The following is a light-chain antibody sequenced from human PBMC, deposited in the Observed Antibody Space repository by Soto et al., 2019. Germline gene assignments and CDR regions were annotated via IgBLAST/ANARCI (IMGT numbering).Light chain of an antibody. J-gene: IGKJ5*01. Sequence: DIQMTQSPSSVSASVGDRVTISCRASDDINSRLAWYQQKPGNAPKLLIYAAFILQSGVTSRFSGYGSGTDFTLSISSLQPEDFATYYCQQADSFPITFGQGTRLEIK. CDR1: DDINSR. V-gene: IGKV1-12*01. CDR3: QQADSFPIT. CDR2: AAF.